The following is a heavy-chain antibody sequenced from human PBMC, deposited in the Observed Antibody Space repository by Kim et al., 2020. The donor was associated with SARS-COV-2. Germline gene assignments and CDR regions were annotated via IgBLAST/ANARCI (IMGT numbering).Heavy chain of an antibody. D-gene: IGHD4-17*01. Sequence: GGSLRLSCATSGFTFENYAIHWVRQTPGKGLEWLSLISGDGTDICYAASVRGRFTVSKDNSKNSLYLQMNTLTTEDTAFYFCAKQSGNFGDPGGYLHPWG. CDR2: ISGDGTDI. V-gene: IGHV3-43*02. CDR1: GFTFENYA. J-gene: IGHJ5*02. CDR3: AKQSGNFGDPGGYLHP.